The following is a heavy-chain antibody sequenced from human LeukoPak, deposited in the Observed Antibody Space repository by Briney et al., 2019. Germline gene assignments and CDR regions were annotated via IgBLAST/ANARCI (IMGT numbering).Heavy chain of an antibody. CDR3: AGGWEPYDYWFDP. CDR1: GYTFTGYY. CDR2: INPNSGGT. D-gene: IGHD5-12*01. Sequence: ASVKVSCKASGYTFTGYYMHWVRQAPGQGLECMGWINPNSGGTNYAQKFQGRVTMTRDTSISTAYMELSGLRSEDTAIYYCAGGWEPYDYWFDPWGQGTLVTVSS. J-gene: IGHJ5*02. V-gene: IGHV1-2*02.